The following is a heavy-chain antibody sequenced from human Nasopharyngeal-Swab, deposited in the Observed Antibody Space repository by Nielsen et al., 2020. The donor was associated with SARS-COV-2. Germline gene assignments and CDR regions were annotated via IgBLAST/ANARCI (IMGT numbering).Heavy chain of an antibody. CDR3: ARGLVDVNMILVVIGFSYWLDS. V-gene: IGHV4-34*01. CDR2: INHRGTT. D-gene: IGHD3-22*01. CDR1: GGSFSDYY. Sequence: SETLSLTCAVYGGSFSDYYWTWIRQPPGKGLEWIGEINHRGTTNYNPSLKSRVTISADTSKNQFSLKLNSVTAADTAVYYCARGLVDVNMILVVIGFSYWLDSWGQGTLVTATS. J-gene: IGHJ5*01.